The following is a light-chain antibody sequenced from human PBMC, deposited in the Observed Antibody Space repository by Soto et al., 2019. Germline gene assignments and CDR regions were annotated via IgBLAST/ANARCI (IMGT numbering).Light chain of an antibody. CDR2: DAS. CDR3: QQRSNWPRLT. V-gene: IGKV3-11*01. CDR1: QNVSSY. J-gene: IGKJ4*01. Sequence: EIVLTQSPATLSLSPGERATLSCRASQNVSSYLAWYQQKPGQAPRLLIYDASNRAIGIPARFSGSGSGTDFSLTISSLQPEDFAVYFCQQRSNWPRLTFGGGTKVEI.